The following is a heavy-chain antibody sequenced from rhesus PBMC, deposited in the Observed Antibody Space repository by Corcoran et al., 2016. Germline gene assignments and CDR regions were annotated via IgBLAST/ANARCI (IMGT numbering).Heavy chain of an antibody. D-gene: IGHD3-34*01. CDR2: IYPGDSDT. J-gene: IGHJ4*01. CDR3: AKVGGDYS. CDR1: GSRFTASW. V-gene: IGHV5-43*01. Sequence: EVQLVQSGAEVKRPGDSLRIPCKTSGSRFTASWIGWVVQLSGKGLEWMGNIYPGDSDTRYNPSFQGHGTISADKSISTTYLQWSSLKASDTATYYCAKVGGDYSWGQGVLVTVSS.